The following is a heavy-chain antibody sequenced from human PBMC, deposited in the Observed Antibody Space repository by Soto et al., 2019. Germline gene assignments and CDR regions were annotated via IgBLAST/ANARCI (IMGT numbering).Heavy chain of an antibody. J-gene: IGHJ4*02. CDR2: ISSDGSNK. Sequence: QVQLVESGGGVVQPGRSLRLSCAASGFTFSSYGMHWVRQAPGKGLEWVAVISSDGSNKYYADSVKGRFTISRDNSKNTLYLQMNSLRAEDTAVYYCAKDQESVVVTAISNRLGGDYWGQGPLVTVSS. V-gene: IGHV3-30*18. D-gene: IGHD2-21*02. CDR3: AKDQESVVVTAISNRLGGDY. CDR1: GFTFSSYG.